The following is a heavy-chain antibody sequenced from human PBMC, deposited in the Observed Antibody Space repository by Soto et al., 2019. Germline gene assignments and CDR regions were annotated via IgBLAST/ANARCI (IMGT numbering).Heavy chain of an antibody. D-gene: IGHD5-12*01. J-gene: IGHJ4*02. Sequence: SETLSLTCTVSGGSISSHSWIWIRQPAGRGLEWIGHIYPSGSTSYNPSLRSRVTMSLDTSKNQIFLNLTSVTAADTAVFYCVRGRSYSVYDFWGPGTLVTVSS. CDR1: GGSISSHS. CDR2: IYPSGST. CDR3: VRGRSYSVYDF. V-gene: IGHV4-4*07.